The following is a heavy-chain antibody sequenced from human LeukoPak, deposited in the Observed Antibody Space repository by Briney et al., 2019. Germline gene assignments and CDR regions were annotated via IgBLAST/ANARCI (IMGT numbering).Heavy chain of an antibody. V-gene: IGHV4-59*08. J-gene: IGHJ6*03. CDR2: AYYSGST. CDR3: AITSAGTGYYYYMDV. Sequence: SETLSLTCTVSGGSIRSYYWSWIRQPPGKGLEWIGYAYYSGSTNYNPSLKSRVTISVDTSKNQFSLRLSSVTAADTAVYYCAITSAGTGYYYYMDVWGKGTTVTISS. D-gene: IGHD1-1*01. CDR1: GGSIRSYY.